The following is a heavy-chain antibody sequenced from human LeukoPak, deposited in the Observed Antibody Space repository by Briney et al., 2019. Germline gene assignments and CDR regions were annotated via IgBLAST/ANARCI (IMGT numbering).Heavy chain of an antibody. Sequence: GGSLRLSCAASGFIFTNYFMSWVRQAPGKGLEWVASIKHNGSEKYYVDSVRGRFTISRDNTMNSLYLQMSSLRAEDTAVYYCATDRGWRTSGYYLYYFEYWGQGTLVTFSS. D-gene: IGHD3-3*01. V-gene: IGHV3-7*01. CDR3: ATDRGWRTSGYYLYYFEY. J-gene: IGHJ4*02. CDR2: IKHNGSEK. CDR1: GFIFTNYF.